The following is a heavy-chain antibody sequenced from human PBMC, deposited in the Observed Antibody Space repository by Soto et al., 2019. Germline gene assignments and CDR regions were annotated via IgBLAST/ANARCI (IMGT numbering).Heavy chain of an antibody. V-gene: IGHV3-30-3*01. CDR2: ISFDGSNK. J-gene: IGHJ4*02. CDR1: GFTFSSYA. Sequence: QVQLVESGGGVVQPGRSLRLSCAASGFTFSSYAMHWVRQAPGKGLEWVAVISFDGSNKYYADSVKGRFTISRDNSKNTLYLQMNSLRAEDTAVYYCTCGGDCSYYFDYWGQGTLVTVSS. CDR3: TCGGDCSYYFDY. D-gene: IGHD2-21*02.